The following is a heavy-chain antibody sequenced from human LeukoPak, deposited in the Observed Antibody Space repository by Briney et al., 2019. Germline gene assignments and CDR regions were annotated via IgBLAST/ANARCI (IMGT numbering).Heavy chain of an antibody. Sequence: GGSLRLSCAASGLTVSSNYMSWVRQAPGKGLERVSVFYSGGSTYYADSVKGRFTISRDNSKNTLYLQMNSLRAEDTAVYYCASPRTRDSSGWYDPLDYWGQGTLVTVSS. CDR3: ASPRTRDSSGWYDPLDY. J-gene: IGHJ4*02. V-gene: IGHV3-53*01. CDR1: GLTVSSNY. CDR2: FYSGGST. D-gene: IGHD6-19*01.